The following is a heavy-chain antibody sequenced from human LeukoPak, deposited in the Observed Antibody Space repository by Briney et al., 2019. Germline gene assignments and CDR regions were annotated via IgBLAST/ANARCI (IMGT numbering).Heavy chain of an antibody. CDR2: IYTSGST. J-gene: IGHJ5*02. CDR1: GGSISSGSYY. Sequence: SETLSLTCTVSGGSISSGSYYWSWIRQPAGKGLEWIGRIYTSGSTNYNPSLKSRVTISVDTSKNQFSLKLSSVTAADTAVYYCARDLGYSGSYQGWFDPWGQGTLVTVSS. CDR3: ARDLGYSGSYQGWFDP. V-gene: IGHV4-61*02. D-gene: IGHD1-26*01.